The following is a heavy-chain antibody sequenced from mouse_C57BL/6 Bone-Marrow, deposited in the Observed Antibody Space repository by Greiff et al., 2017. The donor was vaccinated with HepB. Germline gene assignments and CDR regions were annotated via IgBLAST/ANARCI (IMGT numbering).Heavy chain of an antibody. J-gene: IGHJ1*03. V-gene: IGHV5-16*01. D-gene: IGHD1-1*01. Sequence: EVKLMESEGGLVQPGSSMKLSCTASGFTFSDYYMAWVRQVPEKGLEWVANINYDGSSTYYLDSLKSRFIISRDNAKNILYLQMSSLKSEDTATYYCAREDSRYYYGSSYYWYFDVWGTGTTVTVSS. CDR2: INYDGSST. CDR1: GFTFSDYY. CDR3: AREDSRYYYGSSYYWYFDV.